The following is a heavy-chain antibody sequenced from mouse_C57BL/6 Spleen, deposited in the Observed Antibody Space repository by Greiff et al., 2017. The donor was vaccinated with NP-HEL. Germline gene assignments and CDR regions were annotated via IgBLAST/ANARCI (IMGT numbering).Heavy chain of an antibody. CDR2: IDPANGNT. J-gene: IGHJ3*01. Sequence: VQLKESVAELVRPGASVKLSCTASGFNIKNTYMHWVKQRPEQGLEWIGRIDPANGNTKYAPKFQGKATITADSSSNTAYLQLSSLTSEDTAIYYCASSSTMVTTGAYWGQGTLVTVSA. CDR1: GFNIKNTY. CDR3: ASSSTMVTTGAY. D-gene: IGHD2-2*01. V-gene: IGHV14-3*01.